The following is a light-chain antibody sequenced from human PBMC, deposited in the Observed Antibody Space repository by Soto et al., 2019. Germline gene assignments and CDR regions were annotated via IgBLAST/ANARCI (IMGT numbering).Light chain of an antibody. J-gene: IGKJ5*01. CDR1: QTVNNN. Sequence: VMTQAPATLSVSPGEGATLSCRASQTVNNNVAWYQLKDGQVPRLLIYGASTRATDIPARFSGSGSGTEFTLTISRLEPEDFAVYYCQQYGSPPITFGQGTRLEIK. CDR3: QQYGSPPIT. V-gene: IGKV3-15*01. CDR2: GAS.